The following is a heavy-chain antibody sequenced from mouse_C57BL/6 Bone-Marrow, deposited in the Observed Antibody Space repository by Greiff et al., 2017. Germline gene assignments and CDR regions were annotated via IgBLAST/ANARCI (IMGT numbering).Heavy chain of an antibody. CDR1: GFNIKNTY. CDR2: IDPANGNT. D-gene: IGHD1-1*01. CDR3: ANPPEYYGSSQFAY. V-gene: IGHV14-3*01. J-gene: IGHJ3*01. Sequence: VQLKESVAELVRPGASVKLSCTASGFNIKNTYMHWVKQRPEQGLEWIGRIDPANGNTKYAPKFQGKATITADTSSSTAYLQLSSLTSEDTAIYYCANPPEYYGSSQFAYWGQGTLVTVSA.